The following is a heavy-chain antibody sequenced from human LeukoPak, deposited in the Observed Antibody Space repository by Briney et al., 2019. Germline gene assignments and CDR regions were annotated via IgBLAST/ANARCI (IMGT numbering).Heavy chain of an antibody. CDR3: GREAKVGGALQY. Sequence: GGSLRLSCAASGFTFSDYWMHWVRQAPGKGLVWVSRTNTDGSFTRYADSVQGRFTISRDTAKNTLFLQMNSLRAEDTAVYYCGREAKVGGALQYWGQGSLVTVSS. V-gene: IGHV3-74*01. CDR1: GFTFSDYW. D-gene: IGHD1-26*01. J-gene: IGHJ4*02. CDR2: TNTDGSFT.